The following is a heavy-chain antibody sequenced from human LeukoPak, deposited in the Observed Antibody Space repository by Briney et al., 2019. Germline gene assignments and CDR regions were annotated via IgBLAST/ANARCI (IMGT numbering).Heavy chain of an antibody. J-gene: IGHJ4*02. CDR3: ARFGTSSSRFFDQ. CDR2: IHYSGPT. CDR1: GGSISAYY. V-gene: IGHV4-59*01. D-gene: IGHD6-6*01. Sequence: SETLTLTCSVSGGSISAYYWSWIRQPPGKGLEWIGYIHYSGPTNDYPSLESRVTIALDTSKHQFSLKLNSVTAADTAVYYCARFGTSSSRFFDQWGQGTVVTVSS.